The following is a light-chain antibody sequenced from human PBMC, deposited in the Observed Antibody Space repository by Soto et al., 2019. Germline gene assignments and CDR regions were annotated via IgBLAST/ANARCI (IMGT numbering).Light chain of an antibody. Sequence: QSALTQPTSASGSPGQSVTISCTGTSNDVGAYNHVSWYQQHPGKVPKVMIYEVTKRPSGVPDRFSGSKSGNTASLTVSGLQADDEADYYCCSYAASNVYVFGTGTKVTVL. CDR3: CSYAASNVYV. CDR2: EVT. V-gene: IGLV2-8*01. CDR1: SNDVGAYNH. J-gene: IGLJ1*01.